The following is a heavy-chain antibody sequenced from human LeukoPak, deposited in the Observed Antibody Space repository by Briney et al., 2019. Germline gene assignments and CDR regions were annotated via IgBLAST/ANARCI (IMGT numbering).Heavy chain of an antibody. CDR1: GGSISSGSYY. Sequence: TSETLSLTCTVSGGSISSGSYYWSWIRQPAGKGLEWIGHIYTSGSTNYNPSLKSRVTISVDTSKNQFSLKLSSVTAADTAVYYCARDWPSRYFDWSYFDYWGQGTLVTVSS. CDR3: ARDWPSRYFDWSYFDY. J-gene: IGHJ4*02. CDR2: IYTSGST. V-gene: IGHV4-61*09. D-gene: IGHD3-9*01.